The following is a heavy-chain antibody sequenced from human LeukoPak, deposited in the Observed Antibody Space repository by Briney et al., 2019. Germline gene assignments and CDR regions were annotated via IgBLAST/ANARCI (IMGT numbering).Heavy chain of an antibody. Sequence: GGSLRLSCAASGSTFSSSRMLWVRQTPGKGLVWVSNINTDGSTTNYADSVKGRFTISRDNSKNTLYLQMNSLRAEDTAVYYCAKDFGIVASRGAFDIWGQGTMVTVSS. J-gene: IGHJ3*02. CDR1: GSTFSSSR. V-gene: IGHV3-74*01. CDR2: INTDGSTT. CDR3: AKDFGIVASRGAFDI. D-gene: IGHD1-26*01.